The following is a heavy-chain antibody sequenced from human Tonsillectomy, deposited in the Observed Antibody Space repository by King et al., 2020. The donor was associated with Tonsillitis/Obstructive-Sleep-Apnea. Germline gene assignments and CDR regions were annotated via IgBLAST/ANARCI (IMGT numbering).Heavy chain of an antibody. CDR2: SRPNNGDT. CDR3: ARDYYDSSGYYHGYFQH. J-gene: IGHJ1*01. Sequence: QLVQSGAEVKKPGASVKVSCKASGYTFTSYDITWVRQAPGQGLEWMGWSRPNNGDTNYAQKLQGRVTMTSDTSTSTAYMELRSLRSDDTAVYYCARDYYDSSGYYHGYFQHWGQGTLVTVPS. V-gene: IGHV1-18*01. CDR1: GYTFTSYD. D-gene: IGHD3-22*01.